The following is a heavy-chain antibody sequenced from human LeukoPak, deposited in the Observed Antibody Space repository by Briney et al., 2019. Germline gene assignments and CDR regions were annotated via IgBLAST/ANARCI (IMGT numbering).Heavy chain of an antibody. CDR3: ARNILFAFDI. CDR1: GFTFSSYE. D-gene: IGHD2/OR15-2a*01. Sequence: PGGSLRLSCAVFGFTFSSYEMNWVRQAPGKGLEWVSIIYNDGSTYYADSMKGRFTISRDNSKNTLYLQVNSLRAEDTAMYYCARNILFAFDIWGQGTMVTVSS. CDR2: IYNDGST. V-gene: IGHV3-53*01. J-gene: IGHJ3*02.